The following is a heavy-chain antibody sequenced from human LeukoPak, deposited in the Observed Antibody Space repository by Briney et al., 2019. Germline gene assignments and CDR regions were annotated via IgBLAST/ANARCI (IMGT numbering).Heavy chain of an antibody. CDR1: GGTFSSYA. CDR3: ARDQALGDYFDY. V-gene: IGHV1-69*13. J-gene: IGHJ4*02. Sequence: SVKVSCKASGGTFSSYAISWVRQAPGQGLEWMGGIIPIFGTANYAQKFQGRVTITADESTSTAYMELSSLRSEDTAVYYCARDQALGDYFDYWGQGTLVTVSS. CDR2: IIPIFGTA. D-gene: IGHD1-26*01.